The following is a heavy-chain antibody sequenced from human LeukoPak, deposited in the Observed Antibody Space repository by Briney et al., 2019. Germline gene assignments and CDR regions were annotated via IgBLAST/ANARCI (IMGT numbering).Heavy chain of an antibody. CDR3: ARDSGWRLSYFDY. Sequence: GASVKVSCKASGYTFTSYAMHWVRQAPGQRLEWMGWINAGNGNTKYSQKFQGRVTITRDTSASTAYMELSSLRSEDTAVYYCARDSGWRLSYFDYWGQGTLVTVSS. CDR2: INAGNGNT. J-gene: IGHJ4*02. CDR1: GYTFTSYA. V-gene: IGHV1-3*01. D-gene: IGHD2-21*01.